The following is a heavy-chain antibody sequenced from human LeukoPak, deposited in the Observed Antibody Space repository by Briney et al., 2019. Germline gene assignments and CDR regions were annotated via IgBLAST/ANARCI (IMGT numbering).Heavy chain of an antibody. J-gene: IGHJ3*02. CDR2: IYYTGST. V-gene: IGHV4-30-4*02. CDR1: GGPISSGDYY. CDR3: ARSYYDFWSGYYGVFDI. Sequence: PSDTLSLTCTVSGGPISSGDYYLSWIRHPPGKGLEWIGYIYYTGSTYYNRSLKRQVIITVRTSKNQFSLELSSVTDADTAVYYCARSYYDFWSGYYGVFDIWGQGTMVTVSS. D-gene: IGHD3-3*01.